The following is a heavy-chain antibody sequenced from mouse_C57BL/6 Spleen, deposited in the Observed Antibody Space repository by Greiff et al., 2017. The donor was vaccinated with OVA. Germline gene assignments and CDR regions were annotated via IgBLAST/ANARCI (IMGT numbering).Heavy chain of an antibody. V-gene: IGHV1-69*01. CDR2: IDPSDSYT. J-gene: IGHJ4*01. D-gene: IGHD2-4*01. CDR3: ARRNYDSAMDF. Sequence: QVQLQQPGAELVMPGASVKLSCKASGYTFTSYWMHWVKQRPGQGLEWIGEIDPSDSYTNYNQKFKGKSTLTVDKSSSTAYMQLSSLTSEDSAVYCCARRNYDSAMDFWGQGTSVTVSS. CDR1: GYTFTSYW.